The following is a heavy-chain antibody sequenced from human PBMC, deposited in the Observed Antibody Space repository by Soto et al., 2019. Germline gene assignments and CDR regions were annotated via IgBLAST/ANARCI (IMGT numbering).Heavy chain of an antibody. J-gene: IGHJ4*02. D-gene: IGHD2-15*01. V-gene: IGHV3-23*01. CDR2: ISGSGGST. Sequence: EVQLLESGGGLVQPGGSLRLSYAASGFTFSSYAMSWVRQAPGKGLEWVSAISGSGGSTYYADSVKGRFTISRDNSKNTLYLQMNSLRAEDTAVYYCAKDIVVVVAAHDYWGQGTLVTVSS. CDR1: GFTFSSYA. CDR3: AKDIVVVVAAHDY.